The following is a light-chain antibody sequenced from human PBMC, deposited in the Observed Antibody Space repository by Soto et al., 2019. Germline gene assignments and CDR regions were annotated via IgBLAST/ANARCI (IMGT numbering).Light chain of an antibody. V-gene: IGLV2-11*01. CDR3: CSYAGSYTFYV. CDR2: DVS. CDR1: SSTVGGYNY. J-gene: IGLJ1*01. Sequence: QSALTQPASVSGSPGQSITISCTGTSSTVGGYNYVSWYQQHPGKAPKLMIYDVSKRPSGVPDRFSGSKSGNTASLTISGLQAEDEADYYCCSYAGSYTFYVFGTGTKLTVL.